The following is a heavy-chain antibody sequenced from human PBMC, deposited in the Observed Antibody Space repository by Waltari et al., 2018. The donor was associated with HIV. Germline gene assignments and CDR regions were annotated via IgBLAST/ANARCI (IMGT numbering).Heavy chain of an antibody. CDR2: INRDGSST. D-gene: IGHD1-26*01. Sequence: EVQLVESGGGSVQPGGSLRLSCAASGFPFSSYWMHWSRQAPGKGLVWVSRINRDGSSTSYADSVKGRFTISRDNAKNTVYLQMSSLRAEDTAVYYCARAGRDGKLPPDYWGQGTLVTVSS. J-gene: IGHJ4*02. CDR3: ARAGRDGKLPPDY. CDR1: GFPFSSYW. V-gene: IGHV3-74*01.